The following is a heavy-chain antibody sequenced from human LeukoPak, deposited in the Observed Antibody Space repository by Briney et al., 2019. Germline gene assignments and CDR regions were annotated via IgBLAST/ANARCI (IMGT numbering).Heavy chain of an antibody. CDR1: GFIFSTSW. V-gene: IGHV3-74*01. Sequence: GGSLRLSCAASGFIFSTSWMYWVRQAPGKGLVWVSRIGPDGTDTRYADPVKGRFTISRDNAENTLYLQMNSLRAEDTAVYYCASFTLATNRGLETWGQGTLVTVSS. D-gene: IGHD5-12*01. CDR3: ASFTLATNRGLET. J-gene: IGHJ5*02. CDR2: IGPDGTDT.